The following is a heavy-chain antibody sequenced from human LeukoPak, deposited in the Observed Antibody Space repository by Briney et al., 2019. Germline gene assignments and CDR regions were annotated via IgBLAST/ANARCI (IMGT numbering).Heavy chain of an antibody. D-gene: IGHD3-10*01. J-gene: IGHJ4*02. CDR3: ARHLLWFGELSSGYFDY. V-gene: IGHV4-39*01. CDR2: IYYSGST. Sequence: PSETLSLTCTVSGGSISSSSYYWGWIRQPPGKGLEWIGSIYYSGSTYYNPSLKSRVTISVDTSKNQFSLKLSSVTAGDTAVYYCARHLLWFGELSSGYFDYWGQGTLVTVSS. CDR1: GGSISSSSYY.